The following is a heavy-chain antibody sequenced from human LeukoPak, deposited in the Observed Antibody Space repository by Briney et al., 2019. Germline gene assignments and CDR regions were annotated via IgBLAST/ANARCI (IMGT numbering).Heavy chain of an antibody. CDR3: ARGLGAARFVTIEFDY. CDR2: INHRGST. CDR1: GGSFSGYH. Sequence: SETLSLTCAVYGGSFSGYHWSWIRQPPGKGLEWIGEINHRGSTNYNPSLKSRVTMSVDTSKNQFSLKLSSVTAADTAVYYCARGLGAARFVTIEFDYWGQGALVTVSS. J-gene: IGHJ4*02. D-gene: IGHD6-6*01. V-gene: IGHV4-34*01.